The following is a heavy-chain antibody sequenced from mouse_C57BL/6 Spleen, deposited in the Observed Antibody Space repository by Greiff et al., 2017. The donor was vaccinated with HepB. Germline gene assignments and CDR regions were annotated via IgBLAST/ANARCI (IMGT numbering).Heavy chain of an antibody. CDR3: ARYRDYCGSSYHWYFDV. D-gene: IGHD1-1*01. Sequence: EVQLVESEGGLVQPGSSMKLSCTASGFTFSDYYMAWVRQVPEKGLEWVANINYDGSSTYYLDSLKSRFIISRDNAKNNLYLQMSSLKSEDTATYYCARYRDYCGSSYHWYFDVWGTGTTVTVSS. V-gene: IGHV5-16*01. J-gene: IGHJ1*03. CDR1: GFTFSDYY. CDR2: INYDGSST.